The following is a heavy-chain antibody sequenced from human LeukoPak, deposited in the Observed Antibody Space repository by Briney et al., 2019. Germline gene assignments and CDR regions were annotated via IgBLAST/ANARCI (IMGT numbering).Heavy chain of an antibody. CDR2: IYYSGST. CDR3: ARGQHCSGGSCYLFDY. CDR1: GGSISGYY. V-gene: IGHV4-59*01. D-gene: IGHD2-15*01. J-gene: IGHJ4*02. Sequence: PSETLPLTCTVSGGSISGYYWSWIRQPPGKGLEWIGYIYYSGSTNYNPSLKSRVTISVDTSKNQFSLKLSSVTAADTAVYYCARGQHCSGGSCYLFDYWGQGTLVTVSS.